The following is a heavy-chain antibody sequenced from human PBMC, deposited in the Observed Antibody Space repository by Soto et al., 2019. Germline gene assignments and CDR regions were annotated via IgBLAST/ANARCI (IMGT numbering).Heavy chain of an antibody. Sequence: GGSLRLSCAASGFTLTGYPMSWARQVPGKGLEWVSAISGSGGGTYYADSVKGRFTISRDNSKNTLYLQMNSRRAEDTAVYYCAKDRDFWSGYFRYYYYGMDVWGQGTTVTVSS. CDR1: GFTLTGYP. V-gene: IGHV3-23*01. CDR2: ISGSGGGT. D-gene: IGHD3-3*01. J-gene: IGHJ6*02. CDR3: AKDRDFWSGYFRYYYYGMDV.